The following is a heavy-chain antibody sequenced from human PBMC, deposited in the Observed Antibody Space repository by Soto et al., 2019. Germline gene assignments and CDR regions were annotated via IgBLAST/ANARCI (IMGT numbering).Heavy chain of an antibody. CDR2: ISRSGNTP. CDR3: AKDGNQASSGRRSYRDN. D-gene: IGHD1-26*01. V-gene: IGHV3-23*01. J-gene: IGHJ4*02. Sequence: GGSLRLSCAASGFTFTNYAMNWVRQIPGKRLEWVSSISRSGNTPYYADSVKGRSTISGDNSRDTVDLQMNSLRAEDTAIDYCAKDGNQASSGRRSYRDNWGQGILVTVSS. CDR1: GFTFTNYA.